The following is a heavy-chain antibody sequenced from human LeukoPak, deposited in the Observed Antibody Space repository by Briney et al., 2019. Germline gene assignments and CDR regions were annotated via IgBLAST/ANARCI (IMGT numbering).Heavy chain of an antibody. Sequence: ASVKVSCKASGYTFTTYGISWVRQAPGQGLEWMGWISAYNGKTNLAQKLQGRVTLTTDTSTNTAYMELRSLRSDDTAVYYCARDPSWDIAVRRPPTYYMDVWGKGTTVTVSS. D-gene: IGHD6-6*01. V-gene: IGHV1-18*01. CDR2: ISAYNGKT. J-gene: IGHJ6*03. CDR3: ARDPSWDIAVRRPPTYYMDV. CDR1: GYTFTTYG.